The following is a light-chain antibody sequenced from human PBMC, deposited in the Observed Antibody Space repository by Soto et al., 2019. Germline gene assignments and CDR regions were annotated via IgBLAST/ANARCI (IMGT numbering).Light chain of an antibody. CDR2: DES. J-gene: IGKJ5*01. V-gene: IGKV3-11*01. CDR3: QQYNNWTIT. Sequence: EIVCKQAPAILSLSPGERAPLSCRASQSISFYLTWYQHKTGQDNRILIYDESNRATGIPDRFSGSGSGTEFTLKIRSLKSEELAVYYCQQYNNWTITFGQGNRLDI. CDR1: QSISFY.